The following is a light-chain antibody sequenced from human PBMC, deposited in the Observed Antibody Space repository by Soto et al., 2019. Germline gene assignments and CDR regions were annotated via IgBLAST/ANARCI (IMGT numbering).Light chain of an antibody. J-gene: IGKJ4*01. CDR2: GAS. CDR3: QQYNNWLT. V-gene: IGKV3-15*01. CDR1: QSVSSN. Sequence: IVMTQSPATLSVSPGERATLSCRASQSVSSNLAWYQQKPGQALRLLIYGASTRATGIPARFSGSGSGTEFTLTISSLQSEDFAVYYCQQYNNWLTFGGGTKVEIK.